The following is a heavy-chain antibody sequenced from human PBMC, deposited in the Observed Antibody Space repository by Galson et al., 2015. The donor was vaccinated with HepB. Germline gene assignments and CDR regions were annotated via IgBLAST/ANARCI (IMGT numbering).Heavy chain of an antibody. CDR2: ISSSSNYI. CDR3: ARQRYSSLGEFDP. Sequence: SLRLSCAASGFTFSSYSMNWVRQAPGMGLEWVSSISSSSNYIYYADSVKGRFTISRDNAKNSLYLQMSSLRVEDTAVYYCARQRYSSLGEFDPWGQGTLVTVSS. CDR1: GFTFSSYS. J-gene: IGHJ5*02. D-gene: IGHD6-13*01. V-gene: IGHV3-21*01.